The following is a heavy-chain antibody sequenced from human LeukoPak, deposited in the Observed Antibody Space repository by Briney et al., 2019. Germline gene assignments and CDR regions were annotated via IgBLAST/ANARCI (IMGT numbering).Heavy chain of an antibody. Sequence: SGTLSLTCAVSGASISSSNWWSWVRQSPGKGLEWIGEIHHTGNTMYNPSLQSRVTISVDTSKNQFSLKLSSVTAADTAVYYCARDSSSGWYPLFDYWGQGTLVTVSS. CDR2: IHHTGNT. V-gene: IGHV4-4*02. CDR1: GASISSSNW. J-gene: IGHJ4*02. D-gene: IGHD6-19*01. CDR3: ARDSSSGWYPLFDY.